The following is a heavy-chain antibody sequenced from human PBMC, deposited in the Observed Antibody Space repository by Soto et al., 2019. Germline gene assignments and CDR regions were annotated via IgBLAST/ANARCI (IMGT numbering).Heavy chain of an antibody. J-gene: IGHJ2*01. CDR2: INPNSGGT. CDR3: ARGVIGGSGYYYAHWYFDL. V-gene: IGHV1-2*02. D-gene: IGHD3-22*01. Sequence: SVKVSCKASGYTFTGYYMHWVRQAPGQGLEWMGWINPNSGGTNYAQKFQGRVTMTRDTSISTAYMELSRLRSDDTAVYYCARGVIGGSGYYYAHWYFDLWGSGNLVTVSS. CDR1: GYTFTGYY.